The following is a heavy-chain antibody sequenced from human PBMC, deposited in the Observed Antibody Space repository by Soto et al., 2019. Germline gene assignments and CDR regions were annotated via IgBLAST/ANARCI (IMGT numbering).Heavy chain of an antibody. CDR3: ARDLEVVSAKHYYYYYVLHV. CDR1: GFTFSNYY. V-gene: IGHV3-11*01. CDR2: ISSAGTTI. D-gene: IGHD2-21*02. Sequence: GGSLRLSCAASGFTFSNYYMSWIRQAPGKGLEWLAYISSAGTTIYYSDSVKGRFTISRDNARNSLYLQMNSLRAEDTAMYYCARDLEVVSAKHYYYYYVLHVWGQGTPVTVSS. J-gene: IGHJ6*02.